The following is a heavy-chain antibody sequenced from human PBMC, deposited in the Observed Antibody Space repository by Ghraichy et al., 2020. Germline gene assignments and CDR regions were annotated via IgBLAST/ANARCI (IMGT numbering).Heavy chain of an antibody. D-gene: IGHD3-3*01. Sequence: GGSLRLSCAASGFTFSNAWMSWVRQAPGKGLEWVGRIKSKTDGGTTDYAAPVKGRFTISRDDSKNTLYLQMNSLKTEDTAVYYCTTSAPRLEWLFALVYWGQGTLVTVSS. CDR2: IKSKTDGGTT. CDR3: TTSAPRLEWLFALVY. V-gene: IGHV3-15*01. J-gene: IGHJ4*02. CDR1: GFTFSNAW.